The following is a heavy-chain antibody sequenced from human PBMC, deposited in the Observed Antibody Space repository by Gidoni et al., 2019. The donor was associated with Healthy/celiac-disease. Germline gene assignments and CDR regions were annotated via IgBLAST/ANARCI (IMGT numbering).Heavy chain of an antibody. Sequence: EVQLLESGGGLVQPGGSLRLSCAASGFTFSSYALSWVRQAPGKGLEWVLSMRGSGGRTNYADSVKGRFTISRDNSKNTLYLQMNSLRAEETAVYYCLYSSGPTGPFDYWGQGTLVTVSS. CDR1: GFTFSSYA. CDR3: LYSSGPTGPFDY. V-gene: IGHV3-23*01. D-gene: IGHD6-19*01. CDR2: MRGSGGRT. J-gene: IGHJ4*02.